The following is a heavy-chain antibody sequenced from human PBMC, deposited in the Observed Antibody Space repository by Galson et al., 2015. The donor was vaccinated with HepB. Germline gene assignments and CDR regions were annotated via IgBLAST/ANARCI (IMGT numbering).Heavy chain of an antibody. Sequence: SLRLSCAASGFTFSSYAMHWVRQAPGKGLEYVSAISSNGGSTYYADSVKGRFTISRDNSKNTLYLQMSSLRAEDTAVYYCVKDLLEYSSSFTPGGNYFDYWGQGTLVTVSS. V-gene: IGHV3-64D*06. CDR2: ISSNGGST. CDR1: GFTFSSYA. J-gene: IGHJ4*02. D-gene: IGHD6-6*01. CDR3: VKDLLEYSSSFTPGGNYFDY.